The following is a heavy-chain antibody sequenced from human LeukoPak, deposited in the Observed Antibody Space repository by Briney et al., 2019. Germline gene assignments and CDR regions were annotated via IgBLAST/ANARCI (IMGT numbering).Heavy chain of an antibody. CDR3: ARAIGKDERVSGY. Sequence: GGSLRLSCAASGFTFSSYSMNWVRQAPGKGLEWVSYISSSSSTIYYADSVKGRFTISRDNAKNSLYLQMNSLRAEDTAVYHCARAIGKDERVSGYWGQGTLVTVSS. CDR2: ISSSSSTI. V-gene: IGHV3-48*01. D-gene: IGHD4-23*01. J-gene: IGHJ4*02. CDR1: GFTFSSYS.